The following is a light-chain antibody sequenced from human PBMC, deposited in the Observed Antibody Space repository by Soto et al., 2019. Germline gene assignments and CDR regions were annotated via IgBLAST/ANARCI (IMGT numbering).Light chain of an antibody. Sequence: QSALTQPPSASGSPGQSATISCTGTSSDVGAYDYVSWYQQHPGKAPKLMIYEINKRPSGVPDRFSGSKSGNTASLTVSGLQAEDQADYYCSSFAGSNVFGTGTKVTVL. CDR2: EIN. CDR3: SSFAGSNV. J-gene: IGLJ1*01. CDR1: SSDVGAYDY. V-gene: IGLV2-8*01.